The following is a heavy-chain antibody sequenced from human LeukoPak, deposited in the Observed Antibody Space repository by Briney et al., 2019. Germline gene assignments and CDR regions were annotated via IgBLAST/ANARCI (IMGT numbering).Heavy chain of an antibody. CDR1: GFTFSSYG. Sequence: PGGSLRLSCAASGFTFSSYGMHWVRQAPGKGLEWVAVIWYDGSNKYYADSVKGRFTISRDNSKNTLYLQMNSLRAVDTAVYYCAKADSSGWYEMADYFDYWGQGTLVTVSS. D-gene: IGHD6-19*01. CDR2: IWYDGSNK. CDR3: AKADSSGWYEMADYFDY. J-gene: IGHJ4*02. V-gene: IGHV3-33*06.